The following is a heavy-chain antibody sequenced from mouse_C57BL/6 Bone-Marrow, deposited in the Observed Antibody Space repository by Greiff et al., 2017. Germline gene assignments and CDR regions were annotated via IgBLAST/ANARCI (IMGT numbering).Heavy chain of an antibody. J-gene: IGHJ3*01. V-gene: IGHV1-55*01. CDR3: ASGSYYGYGRAWFAY. D-gene: IGHD2-2*01. CDR1: GYTFTSYW. Sequence: VQLQQPGAELVKPGASVKMSCKASGYTFTSYWITWVKQRPGQGLEWIGDIYPGSGSTNYNEKFKSKATLTVDTSSSTAYMQLSSLTSEDSAVSDWASGSYYGYGRAWFAYWGQGTLVTVSS. CDR2: IYPGSGST.